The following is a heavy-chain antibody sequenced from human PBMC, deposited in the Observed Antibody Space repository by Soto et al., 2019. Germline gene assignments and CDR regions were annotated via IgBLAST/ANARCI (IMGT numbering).Heavy chain of an antibody. V-gene: IGHV3-23*01. CDR1: GFTFSSYA. CDR2: ISGSGGST. Sequence: EVQLLESGGGLVQPGGSLRLSCAASGFTFSSYAMSWVRQAPGKGLEWVSGISGSGGSTYYADSVKGRFTISRDNSKNTLYLQMNSLRVEDTAVYYCAKGEYSSSSVYFDYWGQGTLVSVSS. J-gene: IGHJ4*02. CDR3: AKGEYSSSSVYFDY. D-gene: IGHD6-6*01.